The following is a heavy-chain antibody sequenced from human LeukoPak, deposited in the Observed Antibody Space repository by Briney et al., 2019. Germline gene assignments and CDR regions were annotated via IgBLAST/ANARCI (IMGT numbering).Heavy chain of an antibody. CDR1: GFTFSSYG. CDR2: IWYDGSNK. CDR3: ARIAVVAAYFDY. Sequence: GGSLRLSCAASGFTFSSYGMHWVRQAPGKGLEWVAVIWYDGSNKYYADSVKGRFTISRDNAKNSLYLQMNSLRAEDTAVYYCARIAVVAAYFDYWGQGTLVTVSS. J-gene: IGHJ4*02. D-gene: IGHD2-15*01. V-gene: IGHV3-33*03.